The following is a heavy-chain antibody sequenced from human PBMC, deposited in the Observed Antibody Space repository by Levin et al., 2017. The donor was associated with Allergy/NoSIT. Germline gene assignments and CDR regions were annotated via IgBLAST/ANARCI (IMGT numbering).Heavy chain of an antibody. D-gene: IGHD3-10*01. J-gene: IGHJ4*02. CDR2: IVVGSGNT. Sequence: GASVKVSCKASGFTFTSSAVQWVRQARGQRLEWIGWIVVGSGNTNYAQKFQERVTITRDMSTSTAYMELSSLRSEDTAVYYCAADPYYYGSGKNFDYWGQGTLVTVSS. CDR1: GFTFTSSA. V-gene: IGHV1-58*01. CDR3: AADPYYYGSGKNFDY.